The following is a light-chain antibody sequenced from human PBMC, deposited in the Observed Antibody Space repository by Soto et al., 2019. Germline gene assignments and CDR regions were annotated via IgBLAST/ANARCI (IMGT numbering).Light chain of an antibody. Sequence: QSALTQPRSVSGSPGQSVTISCTGTSSDVGGYNYVSWYQQHPGKAPKLMIYDVSKRPSGVPDRFSGSKSGNTASLTISGLQAEDEADYYCCSYAGSYPWVFGGGNKVTVL. V-gene: IGLV2-11*01. J-gene: IGLJ2*01. CDR3: CSYAGSYPWV. CDR2: DVS. CDR1: SSDVGGYNY.